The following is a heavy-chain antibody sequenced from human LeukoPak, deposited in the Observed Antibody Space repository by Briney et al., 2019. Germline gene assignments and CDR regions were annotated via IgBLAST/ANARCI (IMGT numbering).Heavy chain of an antibody. Sequence: PSETLSLTCTVSGDSMNNYYWSWIRQPPGRGLEWIWYIYYSGYTNYNPSLKSRVTISVDTSKNQFSLKLSSVTAADTAVYYCARTTTVRGTYYMDVWGKGTTVTISS. D-gene: IGHD3-10*01. CDR3: ARTTTVRGTYYMDV. CDR1: GDSMNNYY. V-gene: IGHV4-59*01. J-gene: IGHJ6*03. CDR2: IYYSGYT.